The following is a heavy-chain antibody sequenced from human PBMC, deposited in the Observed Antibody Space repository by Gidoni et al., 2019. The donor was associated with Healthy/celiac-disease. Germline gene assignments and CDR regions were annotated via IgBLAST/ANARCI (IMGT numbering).Heavy chain of an antibody. J-gene: IGHJ3*02. D-gene: IGHD3-22*01. CDR2: ISGSGGST. Sequence: EVQLLESGGGLVQPGGSLRLSCAASGFTFSSYAMSWVRQAPGKGLEWVSAISGSGGSTYYADSVKGRFTISRDNSKNTLYLQMNSLRAEDTAVYYCAKDDIITMIVVVTPGAFDIWGQGTMVTVSS. V-gene: IGHV3-23*01. CDR3: AKDDIITMIVVVTPGAFDI. CDR1: GFTFSSYA.